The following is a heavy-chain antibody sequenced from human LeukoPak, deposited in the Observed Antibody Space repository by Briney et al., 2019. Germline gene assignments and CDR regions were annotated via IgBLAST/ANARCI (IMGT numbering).Heavy chain of an antibody. V-gene: IGHV1-69*13. Sequence: SVKVSCKASGGTFSSYAISWVRQAPGQGLEWMGGITPSFGTANYAQKFQGRVTITADESTSTAYMELSSLRSEDTAVYYCACALYCSGGSCPWGFDYWGQGTLVTVSS. J-gene: IGHJ4*02. CDR2: ITPSFGTA. CDR1: GGTFSSYA. D-gene: IGHD2-15*01. CDR3: ACALYCSGGSCPWGFDY.